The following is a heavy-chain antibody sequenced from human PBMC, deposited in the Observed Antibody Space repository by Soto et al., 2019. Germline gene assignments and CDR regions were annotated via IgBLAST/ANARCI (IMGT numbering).Heavy chain of an antibody. V-gene: IGHV1-2*04. CDR3: ARDLHIIAGKDYGDYVPCCWFDP. CDR2: INPNSGGT. D-gene: IGHD4-17*01. J-gene: IGHJ5*02. Sequence: ASVKVSCKASGYTFTGYYMHWVRQAPGQGLEWMGWINPNSGGTNYAQKFQGWVTMTRDTSISTAYMELSRLRSDDTAVYYCARDLHIIAGKDYGDYVPCCWFDPWGQGTLVTVSS. CDR1: GYTFTGYY.